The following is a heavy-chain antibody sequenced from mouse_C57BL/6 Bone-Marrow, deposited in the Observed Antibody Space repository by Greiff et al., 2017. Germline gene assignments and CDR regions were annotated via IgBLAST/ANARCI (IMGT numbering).Heavy chain of an antibody. CDR3: AVITPVVAHGYFDV. V-gene: IGHV1-81*01. Sequence: QVQLQQSGAELARPGASVKLSCKASGYTFTSYGISWVKQRTGQGLEWIGEIYPRSGNTYYNEKFKGKATMTADKSSSTAYMELRSLTSEDSAVYFYAVITPVVAHGYFDVWGTGTTVTVSS. J-gene: IGHJ1*03. D-gene: IGHD1-1*01. CDR2: IYPRSGNT. CDR1: GYTFTSYG.